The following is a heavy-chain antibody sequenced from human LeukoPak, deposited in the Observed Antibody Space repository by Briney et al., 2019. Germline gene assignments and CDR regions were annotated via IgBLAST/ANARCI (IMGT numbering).Heavy chain of an antibody. D-gene: IGHD5-12*01. Sequence: GGTLRLSCAASGFTFSSYGMSWVRQAPGKGLEWVSAISGSGGSTYYADSVKGRFTISRDNSKNTLYLQMNSLRAEDTAVYYCAKGSGYDLDYFDYWGQGTLVAVST. J-gene: IGHJ4*02. V-gene: IGHV3-23*01. CDR3: AKGSGYDLDYFDY. CDR2: ISGSGGST. CDR1: GFTFSSYG.